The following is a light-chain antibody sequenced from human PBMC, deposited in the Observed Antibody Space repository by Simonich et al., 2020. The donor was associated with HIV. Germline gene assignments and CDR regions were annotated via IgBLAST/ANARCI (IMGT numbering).Light chain of an antibody. CDR1: SSDVGGYNY. Sequence: QSALTQPASVSGSPGQSITISFTVTSSDVGGYNYVSWYQQHPGKAPKLMIYDVSKRPSGVSNRFSGSKSGNTASLTISGLQAEDEADYYCSSYKGSTTLVFGGGTRLTVL. V-gene: IGLV2-14*01. J-gene: IGLJ2*01. CDR2: DVS. CDR3: SSYKGSTTLV.